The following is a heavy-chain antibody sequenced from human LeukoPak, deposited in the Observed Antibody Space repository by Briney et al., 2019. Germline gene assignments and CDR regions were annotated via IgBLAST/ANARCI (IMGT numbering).Heavy chain of an antibody. V-gene: IGHV1-2*02. Sequence: ASVKVSCKASGYTFTGYYIHWARQAPGQGLEWMGWINPNSGDTHYAQKFRGRVTMTSDTSISTAYMDLSSLTSDDTAVYYCARIPLNLQDYWGQGTLVTVSS. CDR2: INPNSGDT. CDR3: ARIPLNLQDY. CDR1: GYTFTGYY. J-gene: IGHJ4*02.